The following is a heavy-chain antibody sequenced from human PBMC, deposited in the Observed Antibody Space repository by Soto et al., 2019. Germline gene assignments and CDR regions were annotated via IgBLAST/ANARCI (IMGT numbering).Heavy chain of an antibody. CDR1: GFTFSSYA. J-gene: IGHJ6*03. V-gene: IGHV3-23*01. CDR2: ISGSGGST. Sequence: GGSLRLSCAASGFTFSSYAMSWVRQAPGKGLEWVSAISGSGGSTYYADSVKGRFTISRDNSKNTLYLQMNSLRAEDTAVYYCAKLGYCSGGSCYPSWWSYYYYMDVWGKGTTVTVSS. CDR3: AKLGYCSGGSCYPSWWSYYYYMDV. D-gene: IGHD2-15*01.